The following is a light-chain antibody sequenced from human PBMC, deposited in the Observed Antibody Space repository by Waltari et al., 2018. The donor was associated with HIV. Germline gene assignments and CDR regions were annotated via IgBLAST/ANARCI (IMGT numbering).Light chain of an antibody. Sequence: DIQMTQSPSSLSASVGDRVTITCRANQGISTWLAWYQQKPEKAPKSLIYAASSLQSGVPSRFSGSGSGTDFTLTINSLQPEDCGNYYCQQYKSYPITFGQGTRLEIK. CDR3: QQYKSYPIT. CDR2: AAS. CDR1: QGISTW. V-gene: IGKV1D-16*01. J-gene: IGKJ5*01.